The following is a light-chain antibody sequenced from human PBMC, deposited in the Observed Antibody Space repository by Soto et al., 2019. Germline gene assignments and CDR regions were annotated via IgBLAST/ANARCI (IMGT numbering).Light chain of an antibody. CDR3: QQHGFSPTT. J-gene: IGKJ1*01. CDR2: DTS. CDR1: QSVSSSY. V-gene: IGKV3-20*01. Sequence: EIVLTQSPGTLSLSPGERATLSCRASQSVSSSYLAWYQQKPGQAPKLLIFDTSSRATGIPDRFSGSGSGTDVTLSISRLEAGDFAGYYFQQHGFSPTTFGQGTKGEIK.